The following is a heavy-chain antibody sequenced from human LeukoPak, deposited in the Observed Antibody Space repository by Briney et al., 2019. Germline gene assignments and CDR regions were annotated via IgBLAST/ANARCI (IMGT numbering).Heavy chain of an antibody. CDR3: ARGPLVGATSFDY. Sequence: GASVKVSCKASGGTFSSYAISWVRQAPGQGLERMGRIIPILGIANYAQKFQGRVTITADKSTSTAYMELSSLRSEDTAVYYCARGPLVGATSFDYWGQGTLVTVSS. J-gene: IGHJ4*02. V-gene: IGHV1-69*04. CDR1: GGTFSSYA. CDR2: IIPILGIA. D-gene: IGHD1-26*01.